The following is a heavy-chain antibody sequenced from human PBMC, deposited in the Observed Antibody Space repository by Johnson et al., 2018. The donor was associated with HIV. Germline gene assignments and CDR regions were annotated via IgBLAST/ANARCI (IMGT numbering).Heavy chain of an antibody. J-gene: IGHJ3*02. CDR2: IPYDGSDK. CDR1: GFSFSSYG. V-gene: IGHV3-30*02. D-gene: IGHD6-13*01. Sequence: VQVVESGGGVVQPGGSLRLSCATSGFSFSSYGMYWVRQAPGKGLEWVSFIPYDGSDKYYADSVKGRFTISRDNSKNTLYLQMNSLRAEDTAMYQCAKDSAAAGRGEAFDIWGQGTMVTVSS. CDR3: AKDSAAAGRGEAFDI.